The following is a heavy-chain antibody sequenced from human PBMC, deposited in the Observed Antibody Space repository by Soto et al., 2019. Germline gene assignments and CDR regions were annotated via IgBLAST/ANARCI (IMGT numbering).Heavy chain of an antibody. D-gene: IGHD4-17*01. J-gene: IGHJ3*02. Sequence: ASVKVSCKASGYTFTSYGISWVRQAPGQGLEWMGWISAYNGNTNYAQKLQGRVTMTTDTSTSTAYMELRSLRSDDTAVYYCARGRTGMTTVTTFAFDIWGQGTMVTVSS. CDR1: GYTFTSYG. V-gene: IGHV1-18*01. CDR3: ARGRTGMTTVTTFAFDI. CDR2: ISAYNGNT.